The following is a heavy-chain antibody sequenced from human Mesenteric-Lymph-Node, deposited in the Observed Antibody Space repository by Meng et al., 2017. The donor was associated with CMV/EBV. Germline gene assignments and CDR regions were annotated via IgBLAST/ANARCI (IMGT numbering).Heavy chain of an antibody. V-gene: IGHV3-30*02. CDR3: ARLRFLTLSGMDV. Sequence: GESLKIPCAASGFTFSYYGMHWVRQAPGKGLDWVAFIGFDGNNKYYADSVKGRFTISRANSKNTLHLQMNSLRAEDTAVYYCARLRFLTLSGMDVWGQGAGVTVSS. CDR1: GFTFSYYG. CDR2: IGFDGNNK. D-gene: IGHD3-3*01. J-gene: IGHJ6*02.